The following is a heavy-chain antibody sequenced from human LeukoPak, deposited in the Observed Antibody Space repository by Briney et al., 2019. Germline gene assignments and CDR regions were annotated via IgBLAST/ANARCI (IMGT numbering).Heavy chain of an antibody. CDR2: ISAYNGNT. CDR3: VRDSYSSGWYGAFDI. Sequence: ASVKVSCKASGYTFTSYGISWVRQAPGQGLEWMGWISAYNGNTNYAQKLQGRVTMTTDTSTSTAYMELRSLRSDDTAVYYCVRDSYSSGWYGAFDIWGQGTMVTVSS. D-gene: IGHD6-19*01. J-gene: IGHJ3*02. V-gene: IGHV1-18*01. CDR1: GYTFTSYG.